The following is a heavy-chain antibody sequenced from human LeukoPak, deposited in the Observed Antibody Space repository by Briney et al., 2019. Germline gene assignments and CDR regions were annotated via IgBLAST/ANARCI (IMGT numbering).Heavy chain of an antibody. J-gene: IGHJ4*02. CDR3: ASEAFCVGGSCQLHRVAS. Sequence: GASVKVSCKASGYTFIAYYMHWVRQAPGQGLDWMGWIDTNSGATKYAQKFQGRVTITRDTSIGTAYVELSTLISDDTAVYYCASEAFCVGGSCQLHRVASWGPGTLVTVSS. CDR2: IDTNSGAT. D-gene: IGHD2-15*01. V-gene: IGHV1-2*02. CDR1: GYTFIAYY.